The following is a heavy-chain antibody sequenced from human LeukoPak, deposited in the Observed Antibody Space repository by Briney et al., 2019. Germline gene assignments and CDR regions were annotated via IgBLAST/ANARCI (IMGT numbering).Heavy chain of an antibody. Sequence: GGSLRLSCAASGFTFSAYAMNWVRLAPGKGLEWVSSIIGRGTSAYYADSVKGRFTISRDNSKNTLYLQMNSLRAEDTAVYYCAKEGEYSSSWIDYWGQGTLVTVSS. V-gene: IGHV3-23*01. J-gene: IGHJ4*02. D-gene: IGHD6-13*01. CDR1: GFTFSAYA. CDR3: AKEGEYSSSWIDY. CDR2: IIGRGTSA.